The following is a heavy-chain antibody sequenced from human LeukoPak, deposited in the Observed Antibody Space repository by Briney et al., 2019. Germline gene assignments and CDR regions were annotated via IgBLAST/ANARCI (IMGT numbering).Heavy chain of an antibody. CDR1: GGSFSGYY. D-gene: IGHD2-15*01. V-gene: IGHV4-34*09. J-gene: IGHJ4*02. Sequence: SETLSLTCAVYGGSFSGYYWSWIRRPPGKGLEWIGDINHSGSTNYNPSLKSRVTISVDTSKNQFSLKLSSVTAADTAVYYCARDGGYCSGGSCYSFFDYWGQGTLVTVSS. CDR3: ARDGGYCSGGSCYSFFDY. CDR2: INHSGST.